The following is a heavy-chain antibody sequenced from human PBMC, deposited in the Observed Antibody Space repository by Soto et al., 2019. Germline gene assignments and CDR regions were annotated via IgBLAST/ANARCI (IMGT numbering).Heavy chain of an antibody. D-gene: IGHD6-19*01. V-gene: IGHV3-30-3*01. J-gene: IGHJ5*02. CDR3: ARDLEVAVAGA. CDR1: GFTFSSYA. Sequence: QVQLVESGGGVVQPGRSLRLSCAASGFTFSSYAMHWVRQAPGKGLAWVAVISYDGSNQYYADSVKGRFTISRDNSKNTLYLQMNSLRAEDTAVYYCARDLEVAVAGAWGQGTLVTVSS. CDR2: ISYDGSNQ.